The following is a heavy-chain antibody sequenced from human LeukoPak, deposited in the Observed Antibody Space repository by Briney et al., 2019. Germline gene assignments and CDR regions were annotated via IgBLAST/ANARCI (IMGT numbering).Heavy chain of an antibody. CDR1: GGTFSSYA. CDR2: IIPILGIP. V-gene: IGHV1-69*04. Sequence: GASVKVSCKASGGTFSSYAISWVRQAPGQGLEWMGRIIPILGIPNYAQKFQGRVTITADKSTTTAYMELSSLRSEGTAVYYCATEAIVVVTARDYWYFDLWGRGTLVTVSS. CDR3: ATEAIVVVTARDYWYFDL. D-gene: IGHD2-21*02. J-gene: IGHJ2*01.